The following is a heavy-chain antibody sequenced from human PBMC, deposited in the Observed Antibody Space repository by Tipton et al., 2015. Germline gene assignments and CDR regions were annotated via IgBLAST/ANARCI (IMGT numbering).Heavy chain of an antibody. V-gene: IGHV4-59*01. Sequence: VKPSETLSLTCTVSGGSISSYYWSWIRQPPGKGLEWIGYIYYSGNTKYNPSLKSRVTISVDTSKNQFSLKLSSVTAADTAVYYCARKTPKTERITIFGVVITGAFDIWGQGTMVTVSS. CDR1: GGSISSYY. CDR2: IYYSGNT. CDR3: ARKTPKTERITIFGVVITGAFDI. J-gene: IGHJ3*02. D-gene: IGHD3-3*01.